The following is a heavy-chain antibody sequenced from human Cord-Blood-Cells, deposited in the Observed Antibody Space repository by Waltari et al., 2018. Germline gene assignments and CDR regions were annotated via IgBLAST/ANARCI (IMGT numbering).Heavy chain of an antibody. Sequence: QVQLQQWGAGLLKPSETLSLTCAVYGGSFSGYYWSWIRQPPGKGLEWIGEINHSGSTNYNPSLKSRVTRSVDTSKNQFSLKLSSVTAADTAVYYCARGYRHRPREFVVVTAIPHAFDIWGQGTMVTVSS. CDR3: ARGYRHRPREFVVVTAIPHAFDI. D-gene: IGHD2-21*02. V-gene: IGHV4-34*01. CDR2: INHSGST. J-gene: IGHJ3*02. CDR1: GGSFSGYY.